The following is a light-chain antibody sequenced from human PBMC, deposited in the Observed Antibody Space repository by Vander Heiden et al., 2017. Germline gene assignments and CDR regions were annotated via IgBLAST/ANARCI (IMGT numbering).Light chain of an antibody. Sequence: DIQMTQSPSSLSASVGDRVTVTCRASQTIRNSLNWYQQKPGTAPRLLLYASSTLQSGVPSRFSGGGSGTDFTFTISDLQPEDFATYFCQQSYTTPRTFGQGTKVEI. V-gene: IGKV1-39*01. J-gene: IGKJ2*01. CDR2: ASS. CDR3: QQSYTTPRT. CDR1: QTIRNS.